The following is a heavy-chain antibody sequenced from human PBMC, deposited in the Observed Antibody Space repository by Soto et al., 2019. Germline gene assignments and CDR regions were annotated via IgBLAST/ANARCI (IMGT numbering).Heavy chain of an antibody. J-gene: IGHJ4*02. Sequence: QVQLVQSGAEVKKPGASVKVSCKASGYSFTSFYMQWVRQAPGQGLERMGLIDPSGGTTIDPQEIQGSLTVTRDTSASTVFMELTSLTSEDTAVYYCARDWEFGYWGQGTLVTVSS. V-gene: IGHV1-46*01. CDR1: GYSFTSFY. CDR3: ARDWEFGY. CDR2: IDPSGGTT. D-gene: IGHD3-10*01.